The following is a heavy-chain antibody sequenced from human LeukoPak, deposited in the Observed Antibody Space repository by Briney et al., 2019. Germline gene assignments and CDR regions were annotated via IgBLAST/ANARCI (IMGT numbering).Heavy chain of an antibody. CDR3: ARVGRVSIYPSYMDV. CDR1: GFTFSTFP. J-gene: IGHJ6*03. D-gene: IGHD6-6*01. CDR2: ISDDGRDT. Sequence: GTSLRLSCEASGFTFSTFPMHWVRQTPDKRLEWVAVISDDGRDTYYADSVKGRFTISRDNSKNTLYLQMNSLSPEDTAVVYCARVGRVSIYPSYMDVWGRGPRSPSP. V-gene: IGHV3-30*04.